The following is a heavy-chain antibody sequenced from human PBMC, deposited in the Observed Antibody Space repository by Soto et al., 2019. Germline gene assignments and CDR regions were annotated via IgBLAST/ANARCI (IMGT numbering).Heavy chain of an antibody. D-gene: IGHD5-18*01. Sequence: QVQLQESGPGLVKPSETLSLTCSVSGTSVSNYYWSWIRQPAGKGLEHIGRIYTSGSTSYNPSLKSRVTMSMDTSQTQIYLNLTSVTAADTAVYYCARGGIQVSYAFDYWGQGILVTVSS. J-gene: IGHJ4*02. CDR2: IYTSGST. CDR3: ARGGIQVSYAFDY. V-gene: IGHV4-4*07. CDR1: GTSVSNYY.